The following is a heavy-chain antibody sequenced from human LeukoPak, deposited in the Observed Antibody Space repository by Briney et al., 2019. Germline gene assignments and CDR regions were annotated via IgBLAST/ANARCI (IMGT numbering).Heavy chain of an antibody. V-gene: IGHV3-23*01. CDR2: ITGSGGST. CDR3: ATLAPYDYGDYTSRYSYYFDY. D-gene: IGHD4-17*01. J-gene: IGHJ4*02. Sequence: PGGSLRLSCAASGFTFSTNAMTWVRQAPGKGLEWVSSITGSGGSTYHADSVKGRFTISRDTSKNTLYLQMNSLRAEDTAVYYCATLAPYDYGDYTSRYSYYFDYWGQGTLVTVSS. CDR1: GFTFSTNA.